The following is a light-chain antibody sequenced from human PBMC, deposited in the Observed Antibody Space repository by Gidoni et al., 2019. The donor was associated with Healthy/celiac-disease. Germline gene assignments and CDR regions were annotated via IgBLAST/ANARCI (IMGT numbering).Light chain of an antibody. J-gene: IGKJ1*01. V-gene: IGKV3-20*01. CDR1: QSVSSSY. CDR3: QQYGSSPTWT. Sequence: EIVLTKSPGTLSLSQGERATLSCRASQSVSSSYLAWYQQKPGQAPRLLLYGASSRATGIPDRFSGSGSGTDFTLTISRLVPEDFAVYYCQQYGSSPTWTFGQGTKVEIK. CDR2: GAS.